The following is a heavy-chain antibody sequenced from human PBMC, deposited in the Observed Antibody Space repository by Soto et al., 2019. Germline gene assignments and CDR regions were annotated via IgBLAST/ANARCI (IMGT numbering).Heavy chain of an antibody. CDR3: AGGASSGWYLPDY. V-gene: IGHV3-33*01. CDR2: IWYDGSNK. J-gene: IGHJ4*02. CDR1: GFTFSSYG. D-gene: IGHD6-19*01. Sequence: GGSLRLSCAASGFTFSSYGMHWVRQAPGKGLEWVAVIWYDGSNKYYADSVKGRFTISRDNSKNTLYLQMNSLRAEDTAVYYCAGGASSGWYLPDYWGQGTLVTVSS.